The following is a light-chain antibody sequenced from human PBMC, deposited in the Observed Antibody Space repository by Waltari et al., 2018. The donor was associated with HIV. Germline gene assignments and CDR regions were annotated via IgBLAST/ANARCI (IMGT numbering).Light chain of an antibody. Sequence: QSVLTQPPSASGTPGQRVTISCSGSSSNIGSNYVYWYQQLPGTAPKLLIYRNNRRPPGVPDRFSGSKSGTSASVAISGLRSEDEADYYCAAWDDSHYVFGTGTKVTVL. J-gene: IGLJ1*01. CDR2: RNN. CDR3: AAWDDSHYV. CDR1: SSNIGSNY. V-gene: IGLV1-47*01.